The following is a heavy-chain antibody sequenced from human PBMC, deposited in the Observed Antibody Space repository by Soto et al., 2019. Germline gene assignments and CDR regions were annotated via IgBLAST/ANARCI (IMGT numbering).Heavy chain of an antibody. CDR2: ITSGGNT. V-gene: IGHV3-23*01. D-gene: IGHD5-12*01. J-gene: IGHJ4*02. Sequence: EVQLLESGGGLVQPGGSLRLSCAASGFTFSDYAMNWVRQAPGRGLEWVTAITSGGNTYYAESVRGRFTVSKDNSRNKLFLQMNSVRGEDTAVYYCAKDFRRRGSGYDLGDYWGQGTLVTVSS. CDR1: GFTFSDYA. CDR3: AKDFRRRGSGYDLGDY.